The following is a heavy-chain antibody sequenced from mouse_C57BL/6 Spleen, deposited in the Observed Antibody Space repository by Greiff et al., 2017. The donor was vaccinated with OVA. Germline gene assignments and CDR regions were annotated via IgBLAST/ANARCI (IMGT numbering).Heavy chain of an antibody. V-gene: IGHV1-69*01. CDR3: ARWGKQLRLFDY. CDR1: GYTFTSYW. D-gene: IGHD3-2*02. CDR2: IDPSDSYT. Sequence: VQLQQSGAELVMPGASVKLSCKASGYTFTSYWMHWEKQRPGQGLEWIGEIDPSDSYTNYNQKFKGKSTLTVDKSSSTAYMQLSSLTSEDSAVYYCARWGKQLRLFDYWGQGTTLTVSS. J-gene: IGHJ2*01.